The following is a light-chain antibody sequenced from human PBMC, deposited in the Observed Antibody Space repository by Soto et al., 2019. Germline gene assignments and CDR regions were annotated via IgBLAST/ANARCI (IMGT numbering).Light chain of an antibody. Sequence: DVVMTQSPLSLPVTLGQPASISCTSSQSLIHSDGSTYLSWFQQRPGQSPRRLIYEVSDRDSGVPESSSGSGSVTDATPDISWVEGEDVGLYYFMRATHCPWTFGQGTEVEI. J-gene: IGKJ1*01. V-gene: IGKV2-30*02. CDR1: QSLIHSDGSTY. CDR3: MRATHCPWT. CDR2: EVS.